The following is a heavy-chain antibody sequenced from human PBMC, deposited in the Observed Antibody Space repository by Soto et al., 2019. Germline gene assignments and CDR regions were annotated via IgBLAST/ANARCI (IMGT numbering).Heavy chain of an antibody. Sequence: GGSLRLSCGASGFTFSSYAFHWVRQAPGKGLEWVAVISYDGSDKYYADSVKGRFTISRDNSENTVHLHMNSLRAEDAAVYYCATLFPRLGFCSGATCYFWGQGTLVTVSS. V-gene: IGHV3-30-3*01. CDR2: ISYDGSDK. J-gene: IGHJ4*02. CDR1: GFTFSSYA. CDR3: ATLFPRLGFCSGATCYF. D-gene: IGHD2-15*01.